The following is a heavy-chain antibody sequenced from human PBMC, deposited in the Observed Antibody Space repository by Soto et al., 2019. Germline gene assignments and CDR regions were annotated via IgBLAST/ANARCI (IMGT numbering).Heavy chain of an antibody. Sequence: SETLSLTCTVSGGSISSGGYYWSWIRQHPGKGLEWIGYIYYSGSTYYNPSLKSRVTISVDTSKNQFTMKLSSVTAADTAVYYCARCPSITMIVGAFDIWGQGTMVT. V-gene: IGHV4-31*03. J-gene: IGHJ3*02. CDR1: GGSISSGGYY. CDR3: ARCPSITMIVGAFDI. CDR2: IYYSGST. D-gene: IGHD3-22*01.